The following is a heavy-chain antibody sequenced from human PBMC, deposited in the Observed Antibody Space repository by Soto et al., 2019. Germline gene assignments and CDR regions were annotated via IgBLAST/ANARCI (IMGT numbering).Heavy chain of an antibody. V-gene: IGHV1-18*01. CDR1: GYTFSSYG. Sequence: ASVKVSCKASGYTFSSYGISWVRQAPGQGLEWMGWISAYNGNTKYAQKFQGRVTMTTDTTTSTAYMELRSLRSDDTAVYYCARDAAVGLFDYWGQGTLVTSPQ. D-gene: IGHD1-26*01. CDR2: ISAYNGNT. J-gene: IGHJ4*02. CDR3: ARDAAVGLFDY.